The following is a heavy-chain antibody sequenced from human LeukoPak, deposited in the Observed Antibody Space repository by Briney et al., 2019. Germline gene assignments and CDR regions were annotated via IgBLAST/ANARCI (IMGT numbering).Heavy chain of an antibody. D-gene: IGHD5-12*01. CDR1: GGTFSSYA. CDR2: IIPIFGTA. Sequence: SVKVSCKASGGTFSSYAISWVRQAPGQGLEWMGGIIPIFGTANYAQRFQGRVTITTDESTSTAYMELSSLRSEDTAVYYCARGIGYSGYDAKVGAFDYWGQGTLVTVSS. V-gene: IGHV1-69*05. J-gene: IGHJ4*02. CDR3: ARGIGYSGYDAKVGAFDY.